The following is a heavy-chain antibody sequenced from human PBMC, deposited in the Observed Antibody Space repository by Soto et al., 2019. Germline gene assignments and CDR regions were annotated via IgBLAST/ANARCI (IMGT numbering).Heavy chain of an antibody. CDR2: IYYSGST. D-gene: IGHD6-13*01. V-gene: IGHV4-59*01. CDR3: ARGEYSSSWYPYFDY. J-gene: IGHJ4*02. CDR1: GGSISSYY. Sequence: PSETLSLTCTVSGGSISSYYWSWIRQPPGKGLEWIGYIYYSGSTNYNPSLRSRVTISVDTSKNQFSLKLSSVTAADTAVYYCARGEYSSSWYPYFDYWGQGTLVTVSS.